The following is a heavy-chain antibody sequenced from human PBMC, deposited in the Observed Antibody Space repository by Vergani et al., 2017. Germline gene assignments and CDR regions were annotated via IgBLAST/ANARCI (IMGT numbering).Heavy chain of an antibody. CDR1: GGSFSGYY. V-gene: IGHV4-34*01. Sequence: QVQLQQWGAGLLKPSETLSLTCAVYGGSFSGYYWSCIRQPPGKGLEWIGEINHSGSTNYNPSLKSRVTISVDTSKNQFSLKLSSVTAADTAVYYCARRPYYYDSSGYSKYYYYGMDVWGQGTTVTVSS. CDR3: ARRPYYYDSSGYSKYYYYGMDV. J-gene: IGHJ6*02. D-gene: IGHD3-22*01. CDR2: INHSGST.